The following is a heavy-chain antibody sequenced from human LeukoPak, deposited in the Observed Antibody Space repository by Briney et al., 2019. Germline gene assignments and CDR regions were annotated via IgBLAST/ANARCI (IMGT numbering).Heavy chain of an antibody. J-gene: IGHJ6*03. CDR1: GGTFSSYA. CDR3: ALGRAAGYYYMDV. CDR2: IIPIFGTA. Sequence: ASVKVSCKASGGTFSSYAISWVRQAPGQGLEWMGGIIPIFGTANYAQKFQGRVTITTDESTSTAYMELSSLRSEDTAVYYCALGRAAGYYYMDVWGKGTTVTVSS. V-gene: IGHV1-69*05. D-gene: IGHD6-13*01.